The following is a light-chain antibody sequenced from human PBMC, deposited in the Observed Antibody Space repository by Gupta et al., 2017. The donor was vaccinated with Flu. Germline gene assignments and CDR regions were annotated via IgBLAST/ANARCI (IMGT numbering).Light chain of an antibody. V-gene: IGKV3-20*01. CDR1: QSVGRSY. Sequence: EIVLTQSPDTLSLSPGGRATLSCRASQSVGRSYLAWYQQKPGQAPRLLIYDASIMATGISDRFSGSGSGTNFILTISGLEPEDFAVYYCQQYGDSPATFGQGTKVEVK. CDR2: DAS. CDR3: QQYGDSPAT. J-gene: IGKJ1*01.